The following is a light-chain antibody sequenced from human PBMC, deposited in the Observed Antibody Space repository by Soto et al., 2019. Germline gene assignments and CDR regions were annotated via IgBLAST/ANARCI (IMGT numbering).Light chain of an antibody. J-gene: IGKJ4*01. Sequence: DIQLTQSPSFLSASVGDRVTITCRASQVISSYLAWHQQKPGKAPKLLIYGTSTLQSGVPSRFSGSGSGTEFTLTISSLQPEDFATYFCQKLNSYPSLGGGTKVDIK. V-gene: IGKV1-9*01. CDR2: GTS. CDR1: QVISSY. CDR3: QKLNSYPS.